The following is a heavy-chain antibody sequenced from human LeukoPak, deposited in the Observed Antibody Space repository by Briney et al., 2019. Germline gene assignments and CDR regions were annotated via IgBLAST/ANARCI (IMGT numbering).Heavy chain of an antibody. J-gene: IGHJ5*02. CDR3: ARSIVGATAP. V-gene: IGHV3-30-3*01. CDR1: GFTFSSYA. D-gene: IGHD1-26*01. Sequence: GGSLRLSCAASGFTFSSYAMHWVRQAPGKGLEWVAVISYDGSNKYYADSVKGRFTISRDNSKNTLYLQMNSLRAEDTAVYYCARSIVGATAPWGQGTLVTVSS. CDR2: ISYDGSNK.